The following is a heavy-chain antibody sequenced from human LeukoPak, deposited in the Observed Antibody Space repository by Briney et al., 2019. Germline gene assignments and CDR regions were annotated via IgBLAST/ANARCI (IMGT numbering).Heavy chain of an antibody. CDR2: TNPDGSIK. J-gene: IGHJ4*02. V-gene: IGHV3-7*01. Sequence: PGGSLRLSCAASGFIFGGYWMSWVRQAPGRGLGWVANTNPDGSIKYYVDSVNGRFTISRDNAKNSLYLQMNSLRAEDTAVYYCVSGFLQWLYWGQGTLVTVSS. D-gene: IGHD3-3*01. CDR3: VSGFLQWLY. CDR1: GFIFGGYW.